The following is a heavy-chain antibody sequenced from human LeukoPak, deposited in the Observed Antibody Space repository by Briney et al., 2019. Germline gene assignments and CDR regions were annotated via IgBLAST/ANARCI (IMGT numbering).Heavy chain of an antibody. CDR2: VDPEDGET. J-gene: IGHJ3*02. CDR3: ARDSHDSRNYADAFDI. D-gene: IGHD4-11*01. CDR1: GYTFTDYY. V-gene: IGHV1-69-2*01. Sequence: GASVKVSCKASGYTFTDYYIHWVQQAPGKGLEWMGRVDPEDGETIYAEKFQGRVTITADTSTDTAYMELSNLRSDDTAVYYCARDSHDSRNYADAFDIWGQGTMVTVSS.